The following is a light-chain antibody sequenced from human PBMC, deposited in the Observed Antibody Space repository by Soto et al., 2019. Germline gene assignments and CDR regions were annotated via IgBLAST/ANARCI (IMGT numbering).Light chain of an antibody. Sequence: QSVLTQPPSVSGAPGQRVTISCTGSNSNIGAGYDVNWYQHLPGTAPKLIIYEVTKRPSGVPDRFSDSKSGNTASLTVSGLQAEDEAGYYCGSHAGDSNLVFGGGTKVTVL. CDR3: GSHAGDSNLV. CDR1: NSNIGAGYD. J-gene: IGLJ3*02. V-gene: IGLV1-40*01. CDR2: EVT.